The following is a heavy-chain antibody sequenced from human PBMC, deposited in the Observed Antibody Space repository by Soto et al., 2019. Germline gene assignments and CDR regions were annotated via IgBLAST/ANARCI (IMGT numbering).Heavy chain of an antibody. D-gene: IGHD3-3*01. J-gene: IGHJ4*02. Sequence: QVQLVQSGAEVKKPGASVKVSCKASGYTFTGYYMHWVRQAPGQGLEWMGWINPNSGGTNYAQKFQGWVTMTRDMSISTAYMEQSSLRSHDTAVYYCARGIRARIFYDFGSGYSNRYYLDYWGQGTLVTVSS. CDR2: INPNSGGT. CDR3: ARGIRARIFYDFGSGYSNRYYLDY. CDR1: GYTFTGYY. V-gene: IGHV1-2*04.